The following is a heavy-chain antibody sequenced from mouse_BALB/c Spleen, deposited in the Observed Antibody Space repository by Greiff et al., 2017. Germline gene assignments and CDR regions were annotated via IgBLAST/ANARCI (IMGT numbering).Heavy chain of an antibody. Sequence: VKVEESGPGLVAPSQSLSITCTVSGFSLTGYGVNWVRQPPGKGLEWLGMIWGDGSTDYNSALKSRLSISKDNSKSQVFLKMNSLQTDDTARYYCARDPPNYYGSSYWYFDVWGAGTTVTVSS. D-gene: IGHD1-1*01. V-gene: IGHV2-6-7*01. CDR3: ARDPPNYYGSSYWYFDV. CDR2: IWGDGST. J-gene: IGHJ1*01. CDR1: GFSLTGYG.